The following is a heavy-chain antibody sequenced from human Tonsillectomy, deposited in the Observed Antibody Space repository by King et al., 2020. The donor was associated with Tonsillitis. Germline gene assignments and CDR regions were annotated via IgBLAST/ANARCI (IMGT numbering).Heavy chain of an antibody. CDR2: IYYSGST. CDR1: GGSISSSSYY. J-gene: IGHJ4*02. CDR3: ARRPPGDPLFHY. Sequence: LQLQESGPGLVKPSETLSLTCTVSGGSISSSSYYWGWIRQPPGKGLEWIGSIYYSGSTYYNPSLKSRVTISVDTSKNQFSLRLSSVTAADTAVYYCARRPPGDPLFHYWGQGTLVTVSS. V-gene: IGHV4-39*07. D-gene: IGHD4-17*01.